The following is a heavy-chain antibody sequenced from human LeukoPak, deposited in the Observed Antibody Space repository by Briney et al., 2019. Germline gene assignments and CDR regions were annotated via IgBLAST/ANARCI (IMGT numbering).Heavy chain of an antibody. D-gene: IGHD4-23*01. Sequence: ASVKVSCKASGYTFTSYDINWVRQAPGQGLEWMGWINPNSGGTYYAQKFQGRVTMTSDTSISSAYMELSRLRSDDRAVYYCARDLYGSTSATFDYWGQGTLVTVSS. CDR3: ARDLYGSTSATFDY. CDR2: INPNSGGT. CDR1: GYTFTSYD. V-gene: IGHV1-2*02. J-gene: IGHJ4*02.